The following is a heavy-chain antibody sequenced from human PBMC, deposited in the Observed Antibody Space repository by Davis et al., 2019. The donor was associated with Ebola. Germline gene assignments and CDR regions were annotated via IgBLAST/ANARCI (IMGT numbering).Heavy chain of an antibody. CDR2: ISSGSSYI. J-gene: IGHJ4*02. D-gene: IGHD2-21*01. CDR1: GFTFSSYS. V-gene: IGHV3-21*01. CDR3: ARDAPRTGGDLDY. Sequence: GGSLRLSCAASGFTFSSYSMNWVRQAPGKGLEWVSSISSGSSYIYYADSVKGRFTISRDNAKNSLYLQMNSLRAEDTAVYYCARDAPRTGGDLDYWGQGTLVTVSS.